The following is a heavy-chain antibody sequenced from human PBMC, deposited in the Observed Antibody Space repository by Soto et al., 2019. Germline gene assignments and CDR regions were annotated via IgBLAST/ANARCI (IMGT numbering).Heavy chain of an antibody. CDR2: ISANNGNT. CDR3: ARGFVAVPAARVPGYYYYGMDV. V-gene: IGHV1-18*04. Sequence: GASVKVSSKASGYTSTSYGITWVRQAPGQGLEWMGWISANNGNTNYAQKLQGRVTMTKDTSTSTAYMELMSLRSDDTAVYYCARGFVAVPAARVPGYYYYGMDVWGQGTTVTVSS. D-gene: IGHD2-2*01. CDR1: GYTSTSYG. J-gene: IGHJ6*02.